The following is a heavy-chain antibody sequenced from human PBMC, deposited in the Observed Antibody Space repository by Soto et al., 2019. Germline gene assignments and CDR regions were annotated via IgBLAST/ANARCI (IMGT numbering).Heavy chain of an antibody. D-gene: IGHD2-2*01. CDR1: GGSVSSETYY. Sequence: PSETLSLTCTVSGGSVSSETYYWSWIRQSPGKRPEWIGYIHYSGTTIYNPSFKSRVTISVDRSKNQFSLKLTSVTSADTAVYYCARDSPAKMDLFDPWGQGTLVTVS. CDR3: ARDSPAKMDLFDP. V-gene: IGHV4-61*01. CDR2: IHYSGTT. J-gene: IGHJ5*02.